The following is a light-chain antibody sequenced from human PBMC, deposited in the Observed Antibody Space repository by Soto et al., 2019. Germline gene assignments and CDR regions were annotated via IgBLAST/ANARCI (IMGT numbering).Light chain of an antibody. CDR1: QSVSNNY. Sequence: EIVLTQSPGTLSLSPGERATLSCRASQSVSNNYLAWYQQKPGQAPRLLIYGASSRATGIPDRFSGSGSGTDFTLTISRLEPEDFAVYYCQQYDSSPPTFGQGTKLEIK. CDR2: GAS. V-gene: IGKV3-20*01. CDR3: QQYDSSPPT. J-gene: IGKJ2*01.